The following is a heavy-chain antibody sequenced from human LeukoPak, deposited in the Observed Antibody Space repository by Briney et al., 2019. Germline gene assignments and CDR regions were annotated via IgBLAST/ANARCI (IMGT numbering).Heavy chain of an antibody. CDR3: AREGGRYSSSRDPHDAFDI. CDR1: GGSISSYY. V-gene: IGHV4-59*01. J-gene: IGHJ3*02. CDR2: IYYSGST. Sequence: SETLSLTCTVSGGSISSYYWSWIRQPPGKGLEWIGYIYYSGSTNYNPSLKSRVTISVDTSKNQFSLKLSSVTAADTAVYYCAREGGRYSSSRDPHDAFDIWGQGTMVTVSS. D-gene: IGHD6-13*01.